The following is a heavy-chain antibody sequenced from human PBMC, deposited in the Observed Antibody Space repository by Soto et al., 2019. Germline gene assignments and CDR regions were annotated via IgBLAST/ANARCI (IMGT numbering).Heavy chain of an antibody. J-gene: IGHJ3*02. CDR1: GGSFSGYY. V-gene: IGHV4-34*01. Sequence: SETLSLTCAVYGGSFSGYYWSWIRQPPGKGLEWIGEINHSGSTNYNPSLKSRVTISVDTSKNQFSLKLSSVTAADTAVYYCARGSTEDAFDIWGQGTMVTVSS. CDR3: ARGSTEDAFDI. CDR2: INHSGST.